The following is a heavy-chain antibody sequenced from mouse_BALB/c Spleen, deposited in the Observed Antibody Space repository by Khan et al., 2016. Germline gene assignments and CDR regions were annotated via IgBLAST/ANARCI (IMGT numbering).Heavy chain of an antibody. J-gene: IGHJ4*01. D-gene: IGHD2-14*01. CDR2: ISDGGSYT. V-gene: IGHV5-4*02. CDR3: AGEREVRRRTEPYDVDY. Sequence: EVELVESGGGLVKPGGSLKLSCAASGFTFSDYYMYWVRQTPDKRLAWVATISDGGSYTYYPDSVKRRFTISRDNAKNNLYLQMSSLKSEDTAVYYCAGEREVRRRTEPYDVDYWGRGTSVTVAA. CDR1: GFTFSDYY.